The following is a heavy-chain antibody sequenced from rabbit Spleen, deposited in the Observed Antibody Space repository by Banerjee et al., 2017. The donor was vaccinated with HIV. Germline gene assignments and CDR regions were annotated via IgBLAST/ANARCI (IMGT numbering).Heavy chain of an antibody. Sequence: EESGGDLVKPEGSLTLTCTASGFSFSSSYWICWVRQAPGKGLEWIGCIYTGSGTTYYASWAKGRFTISKTSSTTVTLQMTSLTAADTATYFCARHVGTIGTSLNLWGQGTLVTVS. V-gene: IGHV1S45*01. CDR3: ARHVGTIGTSLNL. D-gene: IGHD4-2*01. J-gene: IGHJ4*01. CDR1: GFSFSSSYW. CDR2: IYTGSGTT.